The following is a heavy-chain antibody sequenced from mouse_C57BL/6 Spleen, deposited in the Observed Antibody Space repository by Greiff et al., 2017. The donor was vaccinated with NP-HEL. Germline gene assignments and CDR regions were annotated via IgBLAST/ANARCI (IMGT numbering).Heavy chain of an antibody. CDR1: GYTFTSYW. CDR3: ARPIYDGYSAGFAY. CDR2: IDPSDSYT. V-gene: IGHV1-59*01. J-gene: IGHJ3*01. D-gene: IGHD2-3*01. Sequence: VQLQQSGAELVRPGTSVKLSCKASGYTFTSYWMHWVKQRPGQGLEWIGVIDPSDSYTNYNQKFKGKATLTVDTSSSTAYMQLSSLTSEDSAVYYCARPIYDGYSAGFAYWGQGTLVTVSA.